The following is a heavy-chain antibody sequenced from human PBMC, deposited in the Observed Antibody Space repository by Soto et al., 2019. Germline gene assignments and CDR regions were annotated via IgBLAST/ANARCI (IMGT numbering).Heavy chain of an antibody. Sequence: QVQLVQSGAEVKKPGASVKVSCKASGYTFTSYGISWVRQAPGQGLEWMGWISAYNGNTNYAQKLQGRVTMTTDKATSTAYMELRSLRSDDTAVYYCARDSLTIFGVVMADNWFDPWGQGTLVTVSS. CDR3: ARDSLTIFGVVMADNWFDP. D-gene: IGHD3-3*01. V-gene: IGHV1-18*01. CDR1: GYTFTSYG. J-gene: IGHJ5*02. CDR2: ISAYNGNT.